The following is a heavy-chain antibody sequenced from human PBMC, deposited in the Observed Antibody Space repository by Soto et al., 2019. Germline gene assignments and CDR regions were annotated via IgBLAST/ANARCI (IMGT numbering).Heavy chain of an antibody. D-gene: IGHD2-21*01. V-gene: IGHV3-23*01. Sequence: EVQLLESGGTLVQPGESLRLSCEVSGFSFSSFAMNWVRQAPGEGLESFSRIRGTATSYADSVKGRFTISRDNSKNTVYLQMNTLRGEDTAVYYCAKCAVLVTTSGGWCKWFDAWGQGTLVIVSS. J-gene: IGHJ5*02. CDR3: AKCAVLVTTSGGWCKWFDA. CDR2: IRGTAT. CDR1: GFSFSSFA.